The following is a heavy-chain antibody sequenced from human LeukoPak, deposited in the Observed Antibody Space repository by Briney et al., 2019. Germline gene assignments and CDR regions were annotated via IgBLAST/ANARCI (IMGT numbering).Heavy chain of an antibody. Sequence: PGGSLRLSCAASGLTFSSYAMHWVRQAPGKGLEYVSAISSNGGSTYYANSVKGRFTISRDNSKNTLYLQMGSLRAEDMAVYYCARGCSGGSCSNFDYWGQGTLVTVSS. CDR2: ISSNGGST. D-gene: IGHD2-15*01. CDR1: GLTFSSYA. CDR3: ARGCSGGSCSNFDY. J-gene: IGHJ4*02. V-gene: IGHV3-64*01.